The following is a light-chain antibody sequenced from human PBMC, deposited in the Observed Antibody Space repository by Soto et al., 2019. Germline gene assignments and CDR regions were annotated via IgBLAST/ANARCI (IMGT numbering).Light chain of an antibody. Sequence: QSVPTQPASVSGSPGQSITISCTGTSSDVGSYNLVSWYQQHPGKAPKLMIYEGSKRPSGVSNRFSGSKSGNTAFLTISGLQAEDEADYYCCSYAGSSTYVFGTGTKVTVL. CDR2: EGS. CDR1: SSDVGSYNL. V-gene: IGLV2-23*01. J-gene: IGLJ1*01. CDR3: CSYAGSSTYV.